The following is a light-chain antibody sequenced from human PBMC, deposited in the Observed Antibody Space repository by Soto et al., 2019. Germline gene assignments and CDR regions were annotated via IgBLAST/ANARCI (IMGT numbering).Light chain of an antibody. CDR2: ATS. CDR3: QQSYGNPG. V-gene: IGKV1-39*01. Sequence: DIQMTQSPSSLSASVGDRVTNTCRASQNIGSFLNWYHQKPGKAPRLLIYATSSLQSGVPSRFSGSRSGADFTLTITSLQPEDFGTFYCQQSYGNPGFAPGTKVHIK. CDR1: QNIGSF. J-gene: IGKJ3*01.